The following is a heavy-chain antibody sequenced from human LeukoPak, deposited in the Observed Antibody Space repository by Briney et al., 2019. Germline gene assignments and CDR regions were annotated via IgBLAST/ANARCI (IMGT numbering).Heavy chain of an antibody. CDR2: TYYRSKWYN. D-gene: IGHD1-26*01. Sequence: SQTLSLTCAISGDIVSTNSATWTWLRQSPSRGLEWLGRTYYRSKWYNDYAVSMKSRITINPDTSKNQFSLQLNSVTPEDTAVYYCARLVGASWFDSWGQGTLVTVSS. V-gene: IGHV6-1*01. J-gene: IGHJ5*01. CDR1: GDIVSTNSAT. CDR3: ARLVGASWFDS.